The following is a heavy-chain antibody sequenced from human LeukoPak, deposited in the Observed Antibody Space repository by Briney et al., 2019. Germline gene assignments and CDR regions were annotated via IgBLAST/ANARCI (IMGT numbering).Heavy chain of an antibody. CDR1: GFTFSTFG. D-gene: IGHD4/OR15-4a*01. J-gene: IGHJ5*02. CDR3: ARDKLLEYGNWFDP. Sequence: GGSLRLSCAASGFTFSTFGIHWVRQAPGKGLEWVAFIWYDGSNKYYADSVKGRFTISRDNSKNTLCLQMNSLRAEDTAVYYCARDKLLEYGNWFDPWGQGTLVSVSS. V-gene: IGHV3-30*02. CDR2: IWYDGSNK.